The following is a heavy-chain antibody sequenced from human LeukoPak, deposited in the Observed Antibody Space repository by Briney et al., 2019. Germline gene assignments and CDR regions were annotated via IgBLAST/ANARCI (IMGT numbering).Heavy chain of an antibody. CDR3: ARDQKWFGENIRGAFDI. D-gene: IGHD3-10*01. V-gene: IGHV4-34*01. CDR1: GGSFSGYY. CDR2: INHSGST. J-gene: IGHJ3*02. Sequence: SETLSLTCAVYGGSFSGYYWSWIRQPPGKGLEWIGEINHSGSTNYNPSLKSRVTISVDTSKNQFSLKLSSVTAEDTAVYYCARDQKWFGENIRGAFDIWGQGTMVTVSS.